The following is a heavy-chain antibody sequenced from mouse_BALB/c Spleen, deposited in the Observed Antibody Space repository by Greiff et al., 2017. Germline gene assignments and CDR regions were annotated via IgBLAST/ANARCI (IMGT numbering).Heavy chain of an antibody. CDR3: ARENYGSSLDY. CDR2: INSNGGST. CDR1: GFTFSSYG. V-gene: IGHV5-6-3*01. J-gene: IGHJ2*01. D-gene: IGHD1-1*01. Sequence: EVKVVESGGGLVQPGGSRKLSCAASGFTFSSYGMSWVRQTPDKRLELVATINSNGGSTYYPDSVKGRFTISRDNAKNTLYLQMSSLKSEDTAMYYCARENYGSSLDYWGQGTTLTVSS.